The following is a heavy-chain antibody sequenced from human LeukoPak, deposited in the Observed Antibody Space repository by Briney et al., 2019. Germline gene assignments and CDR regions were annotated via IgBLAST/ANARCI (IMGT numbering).Heavy chain of an antibody. CDR2: IYSGGST. V-gene: IGHV3-66*02. CDR3: ARGYNGDY. Sequence: AGGSLRLSCAASGFTVSSTYMSWVRQAPGKGLQWVPVIYSGGSTYYTDSVKGRFTISRDNSKNTLYLQMNSLRVEDTAVYYCARGYNGDYWGQGTLVTVSS. J-gene: IGHJ4*02. CDR1: GFTVSSTY. D-gene: IGHD1-1*01.